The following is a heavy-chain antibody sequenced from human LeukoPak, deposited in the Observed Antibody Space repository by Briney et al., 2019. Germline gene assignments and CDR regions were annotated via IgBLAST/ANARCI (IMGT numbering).Heavy chain of an antibody. CDR1: GFTFSSYG. CDR3: AKDEEYSGYDPSFIIDY. D-gene: IGHD5-12*01. V-gene: IGHV3-30*18. CDR2: ISYDGSNK. J-gene: IGHJ4*02. Sequence: PGGSLRLSCAASGFTFSSYGMHWVRQAPGKGLEWVAVISYDGSNKYYADSVKGRFTISRDNSKNTLYLQMNSLRAEDTAVYYCAKDEEYSGYDPSFIIDYWGQGTLVTVSS.